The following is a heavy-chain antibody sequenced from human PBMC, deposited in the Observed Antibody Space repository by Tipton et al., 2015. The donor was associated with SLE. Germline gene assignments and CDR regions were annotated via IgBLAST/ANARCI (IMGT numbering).Heavy chain of an antibody. CDR1: GGSVSSGSYY. V-gene: IGHV4-61*01. D-gene: IGHD6-13*01. Sequence: TLSLTCTVSGGSVSSGSYYWSWIWQPPGKGLEWIGYIYHSGGTNHSPSLRSRLTTSVDTSKNQFSLQLNSVTPEDTAVYYCARERAAAGTGYFQHWGQGTLVTVSS. CDR2: IYHSGGT. J-gene: IGHJ1*01. CDR3: ARERAAAGTGYFQH.